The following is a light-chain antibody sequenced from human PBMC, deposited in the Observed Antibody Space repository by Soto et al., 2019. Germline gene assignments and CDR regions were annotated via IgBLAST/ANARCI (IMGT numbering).Light chain of an antibody. CDR1: NIGRKS. V-gene: IGLV3-21*02. CDR3: QVWESSNDHVV. Sequence: SYELTQTPSVSVAPGQTATVTCGGTNIGRKSVHWYQQRPGQAPVLVVYDDTVRPSGIPERFSGSNSGNTATLTISSVEAGDEADYYCQVWESSNDHVVFGGGTQLTVL. CDR2: DDT. J-gene: IGLJ3*02.